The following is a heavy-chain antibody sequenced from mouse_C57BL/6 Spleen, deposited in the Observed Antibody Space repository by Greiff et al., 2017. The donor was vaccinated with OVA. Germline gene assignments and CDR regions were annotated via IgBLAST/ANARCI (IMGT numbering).Heavy chain of an antibody. CDR2: ISGGGGNT. CDR1: GFTFSSYT. Sequence: EVKLMESGGGLVKPGGSLKLSCAASGFTFSSYTMSWVRQTPEKRLEWVATISGGGGNTYYPDRVKGRFTISRYNAKSTLYLQMSSLRSEDTALYYCARHDYYDYDGFAYWGQGTLVTVSA. D-gene: IGHD2-4*01. J-gene: IGHJ3*01. V-gene: IGHV5-9*01. CDR3: ARHDYYDYDGFAY.